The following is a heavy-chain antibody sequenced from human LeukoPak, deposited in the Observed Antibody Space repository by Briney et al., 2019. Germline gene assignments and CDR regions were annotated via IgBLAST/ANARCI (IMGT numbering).Heavy chain of an antibody. Sequence: QPGGSLRLSCAASGFTFSSYAMHWVRQAPGKGLEWVAVISYDGSNKYYADSVKGRFTISRDNSKSTLYLQMNSLRAEDTAVYYCAKDRGDYYDSSGYYSGGFDIWGQGTMVTVSS. CDR1: GFTFSSYA. J-gene: IGHJ3*02. CDR3: AKDRGDYYDSSGYYSGGFDI. CDR2: ISYDGSNK. D-gene: IGHD3-22*01. V-gene: IGHV3-30-3*01.